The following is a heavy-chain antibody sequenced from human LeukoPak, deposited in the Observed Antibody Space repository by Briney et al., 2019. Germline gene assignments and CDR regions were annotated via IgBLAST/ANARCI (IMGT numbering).Heavy chain of an antibody. CDR2: IYPGDSDT. CDR1: GYSFTTYW. J-gene: IGHJ4*02. V-gene: IGHV5-51*01. D-gene: IGHD3-10*01. CDR3: ARLDPSGTKNRGVFDY. Sequence: GESLKISCQGSGYSFTTYWIGWVRQMPGKGLEWMGIIYPGDSDTRYSPSFQGQVTISADKSISTAYLQWSSLKASDTAMYYCARLDPSGTKNRGVFDYWGQGTLVTVSS.